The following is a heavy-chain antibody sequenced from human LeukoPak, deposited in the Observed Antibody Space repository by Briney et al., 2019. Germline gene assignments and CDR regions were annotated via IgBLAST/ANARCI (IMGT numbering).Heavy chain of an antibody. CDR1: GYTFTGYY. J-gene: IGHJ3*02. CDR2: INPNSGGT. V-gene: IGHV1-2*02. D-gene: IGHD3-10*01. CDR3: AREGKLLWFGESPSSNAFDI. Sequence: GASVKVSCKASGYTFTGYYMHWVRQAPGQGLEWMGWINPNSGGTNYAQKFQGRVTMTRDMSTSTVYMELSSLRSEDTAVYYCAREGKLLWFGESPSSNAFDIWGQGTMVTVSS.